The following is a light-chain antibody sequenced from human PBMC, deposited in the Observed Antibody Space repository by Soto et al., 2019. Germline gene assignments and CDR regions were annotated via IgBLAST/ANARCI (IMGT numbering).Light chain of an antibody. CDR2: DAY. CDR1: QGVGST. J-gene: IGKJ4*01. V-gene: IGKV3-15*01. Sequence: EIVMTQSPATLSVSPGERVTLSCRASQGVGSTLAWYRQQPGQAPRLLIYDAYIRATGVPARFSGSGPGTEFTLTISSLQSEDFAVYYCQHYKTWPLAFGGGTKVDIK. CDR3: QHYKTWPLA.